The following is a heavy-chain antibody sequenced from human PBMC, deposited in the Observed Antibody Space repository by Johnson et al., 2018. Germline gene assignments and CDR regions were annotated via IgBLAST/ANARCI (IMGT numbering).Heavy chain of an antibody. CDR2: ISHDGSET. V-gene: IGHV3-30*03. Sequence: QVRLVECGGGVVQPGRSLRVSCEASGYTFTIGGLHWARQAPGKGLAWVAAISHDGSETHYADAVKGRFPISRDDSKHTLYLQMNSLRVEDTATYYCARWAGNSNTGYHMDVWGKGTTVSVSS. CDR1: GYTFTIGG. D-gene: IGHD4-23*01. CDR3: ARWAGNSNTGYHMDV. J-gene: IGHJ6*03.